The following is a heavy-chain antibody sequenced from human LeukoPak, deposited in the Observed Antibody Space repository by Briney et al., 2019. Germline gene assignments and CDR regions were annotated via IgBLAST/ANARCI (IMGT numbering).Heavy chain of an antibody. Sequence: ASVKVSCKASGYTFTGYYMHWVRQAPGQGLEWMGWINPNSGGTNYAQKFQGRVTMTRDTSIGTAYMELSRLRSDDTAVYYCARELYYYYYYGMDVWGQGTTVTVSS. J-gene: IGHJ6*02. CDR1: GYTFTGYY. CDR2: INPNSGGT. CDR3: ARELYYYYYYGMDV. V-gene: IGHV1-2*02.